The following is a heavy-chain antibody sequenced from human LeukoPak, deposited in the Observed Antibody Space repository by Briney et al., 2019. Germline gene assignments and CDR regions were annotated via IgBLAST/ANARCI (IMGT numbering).Heavy chain of an antibody. V-gene: IGHV4-30-4*08. Sequence: SQSLSLTCTVSGGSISSGDYYWRWLRQPPGKGLEWGVYIYYSGSTYYSPSLKSRVTLSVDRSKHPLSLKLSSVTAADTAVYYGARFIPPMQKNGYFDYWGQGTLVTVSS. J-gene: IGHJ4*02. CDR2: IYYSGST. D-gene: IGHD2-8*01. CDR3: ARFIPPMQKNGYFDY. CDR1: GGSISSGDYY.